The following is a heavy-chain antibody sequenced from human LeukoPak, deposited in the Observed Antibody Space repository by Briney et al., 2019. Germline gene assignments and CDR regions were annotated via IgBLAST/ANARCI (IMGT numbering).Heavy chain of an antibody. Sequence: ASVKVSCKASGYTFTSYYMHWVRQAPGQGLEWMGIINPSGGSTSYAQKFQGRVTMTRDMSTSTVYMELSSLRSEDTAVYYCARHYYDSSGYYSPLGYWGQGTLVTVSS. D-gene: IGHD3-22*01. CDR3: ARHYYDSSGYYSPLGY. V-gene: IGHV1-46*01. CDR2: INPSGGST. CDR1: GYTFTSYY. J-gene: IGHJ4*02.